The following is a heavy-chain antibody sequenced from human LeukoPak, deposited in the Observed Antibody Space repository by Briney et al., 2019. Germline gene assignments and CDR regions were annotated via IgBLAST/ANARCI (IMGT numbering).Heavy chain of an antibody. Sequence: PGGSLRLSCAASGFTFSSYAMSWVRQAPGKGLEWGSGTSGSGGSTYYADSVKGRFTISRDNSKNTLYRQMNSLRAEDTAVYYGAKWTYYDILTGYYSRTPPHYYMDVWGKGTTVTVSS. CDR1: GFTFSSYA. J-gene: IGHJ6*03. CDR3: AKWTYYDILTGYYSRTPPHYYMDV. CDR2: TSGSGGST. V-gene: IGHV3-23*01. D-gene: IGHD3-9*01.